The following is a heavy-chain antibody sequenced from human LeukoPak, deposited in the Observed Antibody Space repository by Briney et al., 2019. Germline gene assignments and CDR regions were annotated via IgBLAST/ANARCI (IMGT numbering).Heavy chain of an antibody. D-gene: IGHD1-1*01. V-gene: IGHV4-59*11. CDR1: GGSISSHY. J-gene: IGHJ6*03. Sequence: SETLSLTCTVSGGSISSHYWSWIRQPPGKGLEWIGYIYYSGSTNYNPSLKSRVTISVDTSKNQFSLKLSSVTAADTAVYYCARDYGVRTTGTTAYYYYMDVWGEGTTVTVSS. CDR2: IYYSGST. CDR3: ARDYGVRTTGTTAYYYYMDV.